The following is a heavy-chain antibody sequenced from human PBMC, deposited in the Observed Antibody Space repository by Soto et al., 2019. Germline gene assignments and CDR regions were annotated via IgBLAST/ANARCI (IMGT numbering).Heavy chain of an antibody. CDR1: GFTFSSYA. J-gene: IGHJ4*02. CDR2: ISGSGGST. D-gene: IGHD3-3*01. Sequence: GGSLRLSCAASGFTFSSYAMSWVRQAPGKGLEWVSAISGSGGSTYYADSVKGRFTISRDNSKNTLYLQMNSLRAEDTAVYYCAKSDSYDFWSGSDYWGQGTLVTVSS. V-gene: IGHV3-23*01. CDR3: AKSDSYDFWSGSDY.